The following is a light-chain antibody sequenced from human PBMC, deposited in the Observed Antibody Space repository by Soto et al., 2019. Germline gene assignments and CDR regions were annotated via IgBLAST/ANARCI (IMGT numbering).Light chain of an antibody. V-gene: IGLV2-8*01. CDR2: EVS. Sequence: QSALTQPRSASGSPGQSVTISCTGTSSDVGAYNYVSWYQQHPGKAPKLMIHEVSKRPSGVPDRFSGSKSGNTASLTVSGLQAEDEADYYCSSYAGSNARLVFGGGTKLTVL. CDR1: SSDVGAYNY. CDR3: SSYAGSNARLV. J-gene: IGLJ3*02.